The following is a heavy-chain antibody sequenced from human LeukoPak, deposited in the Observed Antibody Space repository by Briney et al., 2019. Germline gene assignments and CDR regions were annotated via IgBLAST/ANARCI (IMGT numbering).Heavy chain of an antibody. CDR1: GYTFTGYY. V-gene: IGHV1-2*02. D-gene: IGHD5-18*01. Sequence: GASVKVSCKASGYTFTGYYMHWVRQAPGQGLEWMGWINPNSGGTNYAQKFQGRVTMTRDTSISTAYMELSRLRSDDTAVYYCARAVRRYSYGYNYMDVWGKGTTVTVSS. CDR2: INPNSGGT. CDR3: ARAVRRYSYGYNYMDV. J-gene: IGHJ6*03.